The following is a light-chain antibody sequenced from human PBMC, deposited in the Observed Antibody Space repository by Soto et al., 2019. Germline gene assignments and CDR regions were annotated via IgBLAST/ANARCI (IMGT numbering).Light chain of an antibody. V-gene: IGKV1-33*01. Sequence: DIQMTQSPSSLSASVGDRVTITCQASQDISNYLSWYQQRPGKAPKLLIYDSSILETGVPSRFSGGGSGTHFTFTISSLQPEDIASYYGQQSDSLPLTVGGGTKVYIK. CDR1: QDISNY. J-gene: IGKJ4*01. CDR2: DSS. CDR3: QQSDSLPLT.